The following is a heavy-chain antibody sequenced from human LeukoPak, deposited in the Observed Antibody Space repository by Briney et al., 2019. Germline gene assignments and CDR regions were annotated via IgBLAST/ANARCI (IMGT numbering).Heavy chain of an antibody. D-gene: IGHD3-22*01. Sequence: GGSLRLSCAASGFTFNNHDMHWVRQAPGKGLEWVSGISASGGSTYYADSVKGRFTISRDNSKNTLYLQMNSLRAEDTAVYYCAKGFYDNSASGVFDIWGQGTMVTVSS. CDR3: AKGFYDNSASGVFDI. V-gene: IGHV3-23*01. CDR1: GFTFNNHD. CDR2: ISASGGST. J-gene: IGHJ3*02.